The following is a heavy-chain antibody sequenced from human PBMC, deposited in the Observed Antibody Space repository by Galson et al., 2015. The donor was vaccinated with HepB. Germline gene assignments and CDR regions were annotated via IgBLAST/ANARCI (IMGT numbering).Heavy chain of an antibody. CDR3: ARDLRRGTGPFDH. CDR2: IDPNSGST. D-gene: IGHD1-26*01. V-gene: IGHV1-2*04. J-gene: IGHJ4*02. CDR1: GYTFSDGC. Sequence: SVKVSCKASGYTFSDGCIHWVRQAPGQGLEWMGWIDPNSGSTNYAQKFQGWVTMTRNTSINTAYMELNSLSSGDTAVYFCARDLRRGTGPFDHWGQGTLVTVSS.